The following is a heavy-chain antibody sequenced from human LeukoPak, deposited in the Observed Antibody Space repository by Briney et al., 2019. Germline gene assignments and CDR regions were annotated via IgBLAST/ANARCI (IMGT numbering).Heavy chain of an antibody. J-gene: IGHJ4*02. Sequence: AGGSLRLSCVVSGLTFRDAWISWVRQAPGKGLEWIGRIKGRTYSETADFAAPVKGRFTLSRDDSKNTVYLQMNSLNTEDTAMYFCAWMATVLSVDVWGQGTLVTVSS. V-gene: IGHV3-15*01. CDR3: AWMATVLSVDV. CDR1: GLTFRDAW. D-gene: IGHD5-24*01. CDR2: IKGRTYSETA.